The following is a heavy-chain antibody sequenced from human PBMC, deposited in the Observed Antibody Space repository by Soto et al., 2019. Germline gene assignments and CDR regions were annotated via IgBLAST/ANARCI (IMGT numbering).Heavy chain of an antibody. J-gene: IGHJ5*02. D-gene: IGHD3-22*01. CDR2: ISPYNDDT. Sequence: ASVKGSCKASGFTFISYCISWVRQAPGQGLEWMGWISPYNDDTKYSQKIQGRVSLTTDTSTRTAYMQLRSLRSDDTAIYYCARDYYDSSGYSNWFDPWGQGTLVTVSS. CDR1: GFTFISYC. V-gene: IGHV1-18*01. CDR3: ARDYYDSSGYSNWFDP.